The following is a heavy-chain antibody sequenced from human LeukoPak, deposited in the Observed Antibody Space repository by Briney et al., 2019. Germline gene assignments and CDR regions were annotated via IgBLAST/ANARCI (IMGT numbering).Heavy chain of an antibody. Sequence: SETLSLTCAVYGGSFSGYYWSWIRQPPGRGLEWIGEINHSGSTNYNPSLKSRVTISLDTSRNQFSLKLNSVTAADTAVYYCAKSNGYGLIDIWGQGAMVTVSS. CDR1: GGSFSGYY. CDR2: INHSGST. V-gene: IGHV4-34*01. CDR3: AKSNGYGLIDI. D-gene: IGHD3-22*01. J-gene: IGHJ3*02.